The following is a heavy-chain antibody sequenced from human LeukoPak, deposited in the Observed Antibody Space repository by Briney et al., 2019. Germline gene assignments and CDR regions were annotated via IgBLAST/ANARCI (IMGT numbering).Heavy chain of an antibody. CDR1: GFTLSCYV. V-gene: IGHV3-23*01. CDR3: ARGDCSSSSCSGFYGMDV. Sequence: PGGSLRLSCEAPGFTLSCYVMGWVRQAPGKGLEWVSLISGGGGSTYYADAVKGRFTVSRDNSKNTLYMELNSLRAEDTAVYYCARGDCSSSSCSGFYGMDVWGQGTTVTVSS. J-gene: IGHJ6*02. D-gene: IGHD2-2*01. CDR2: ISGGGGST.